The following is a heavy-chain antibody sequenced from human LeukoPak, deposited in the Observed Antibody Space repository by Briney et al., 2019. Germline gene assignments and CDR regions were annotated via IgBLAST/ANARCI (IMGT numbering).Heavy chain of an antibody. CDR2: ISYDGSNK. Sequence: GGSLRLSCAASGFTFSSYAMHWVRQAPGKGLVWVAVISYDGSNKYYADSVKGRFTISRDNSKNTLYLQMNSLRAEDTAVYYCARDMTTRGVYYYYGMDVWGKGTTVTVSS. V-gene: IGHV3-30*04. J-gene: IGHJ6*04. D-gene: IGHD4-17*01. CDR3: ARDMTTRGVYYYYGMDV. CDR1: GFTFSSYA.